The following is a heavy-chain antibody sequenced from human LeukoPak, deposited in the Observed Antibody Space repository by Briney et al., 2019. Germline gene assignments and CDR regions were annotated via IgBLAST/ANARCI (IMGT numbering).Heavy chain of an antibody. CDR3: ARDRDVLLWFGESWDGMDV. D-gene: IGHD3-10*01. V-gene: IGHV1-2*02. CDR1: GYTSTGYY. Sequence: ASVKVSCKASGYTSTGYYMHWVRQAPGQGLEWMGWINPNSGGTNYAQKFQGRVTMTRDTSISTAYMELSRLRSHDTAVYYCARDRDVLLWFGESWDGMDVWGQGTTVTVSS. CDR2: INPNSGGT. J-gene: IGHJ6*02.